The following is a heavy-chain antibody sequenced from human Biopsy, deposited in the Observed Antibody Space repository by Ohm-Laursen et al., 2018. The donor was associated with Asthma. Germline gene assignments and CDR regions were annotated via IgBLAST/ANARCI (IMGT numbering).Heavy chain of an antibody. CDR2: IYSGGTS. Sequence: SLRLSCAASGFAVSRDYMFWVRQAPGKGLEWVSVIYSGGTSHTADSVRGRFTISRDYSMNTLYLQMHSLRAEDTAVYYCARGDSSNWSHYYFDYWGQGTLVTVSS. CDR1: GFAVSRDY. D-gene: IGHD3-22*01. V-gene: IGHV3-53*01. J-gene: IGHJ4*02. CDR3: ARGDSSNWSHYYFDY.